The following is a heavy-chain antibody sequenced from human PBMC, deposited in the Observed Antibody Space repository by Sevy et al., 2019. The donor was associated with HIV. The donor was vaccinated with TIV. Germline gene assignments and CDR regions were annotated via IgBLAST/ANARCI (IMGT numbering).Heavy chain of an antibody. D-gene: IGHD3-3*01. CDR2: ISSSSSII. V-gene: IGHV3-21*01. CDR3: ARGPVNYDFWSANRYDP. J-gene: IGHJ5*02. Sequence: GGSLRLSCTASGFTFGSYSMNWVRQAPGKGLEWVSFISSSSSIIYYADSLKGRFTISRDNAKNSLYLQMNSLRAEDTAMYYCARGPVNYDFWSANRYDPWGQGTLVTVSS. CDR1: GFTFGSYS.